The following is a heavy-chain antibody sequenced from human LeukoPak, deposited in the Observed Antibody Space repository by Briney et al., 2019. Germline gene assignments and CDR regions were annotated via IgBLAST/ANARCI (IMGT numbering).Heavy chain of an antibody. Sequence: SVKVSCKASGGTFSSYAISWVRQAPGQGLEWMGGIIPIFGTANYAQKFQGRVTITTDESTSTAYMELSSLRSEDTAVYYCARGRQQLVPFDYWGQGTLVTVSS. CDR3: ARGRQQLVPFDY. CDR2: IIPIFGTA. V-gene: IGHV1-69*05. CDR1: GGTFSSYA. J-gene: IGHJ4*02. D-gene: IGHD6-13*01.